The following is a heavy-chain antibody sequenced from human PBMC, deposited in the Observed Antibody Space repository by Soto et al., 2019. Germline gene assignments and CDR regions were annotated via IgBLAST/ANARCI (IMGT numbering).Heavy chain of an antibody. CDR1: GFSFSSYG. V-gene: IGHV3-30*03. J-gene: IGHJ6*01. Sequence: QVQLVESGGGVVQPGRSLRLSCAASGFSFSSYGMHWVRQTPGKGLEWVAVISYDGSNKYYADSVKGRFTISRDSSKNTLYLQMNRLRAEDTALYYCATDRGYCISSRCFSYYYGMDVWGQGTTVTVSS. CDR2: ISYDGSNK. CDR3: ATDRGYCISSRCFSYYYGMDV. D-gene: IGHD2-2*01.